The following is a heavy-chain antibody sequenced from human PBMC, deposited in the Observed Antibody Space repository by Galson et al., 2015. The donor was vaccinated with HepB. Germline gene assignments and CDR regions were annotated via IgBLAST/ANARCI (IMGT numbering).Heavy chain of an antibody. CDR1: GFIFSDFG. Sequence: SLRLSCAASGFIFSDFGMHWVRQAPGKGLEWVAVIWHDGSKKYYSDSVKGRFSISRDNSKNTLFLQMNSLRAEDMAVYYCARNLRYFDEDAFDFWGQGTIVTVSS. J-gene: IGHJ3*01. V-gene: IGHV3-33*08. CDR2: IWHDGSKK. CDR3: ARNLRYFDEDAFDF. D-gene: IGHD3-9*01.